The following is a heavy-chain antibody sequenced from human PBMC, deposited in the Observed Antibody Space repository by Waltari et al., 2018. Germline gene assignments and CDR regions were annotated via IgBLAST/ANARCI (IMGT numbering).Heavy chain of an antibody. J-gene: IGHJ2*01. Sequence: QVQLQESGPRLVKPSETLSLTCTVSGVSINSHSWNWTRQPPGKGLEWVGFVYYSGATNYAPSLESRVTMSMDSSRNQFSLKLASVTAADTAIYYCARGGPGGYNYGGYWYFELWGRGTLVTVSS. CDR1: GVSINSHS. CDR3: ARGGPGGYNYGGYWYFEL. CDR2: VYYSGAT. D-gene: IGHD5-18*01. V-gene: IGHV4-59*11.